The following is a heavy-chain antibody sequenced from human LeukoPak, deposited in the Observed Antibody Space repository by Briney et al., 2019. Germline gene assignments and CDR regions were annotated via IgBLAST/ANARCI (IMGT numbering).Heavy chain of an antibody. CDR2: INSDGSST. J-gene: IGHJ4*02. CDR1: GFTFSSYW. V-gene: IGHV3-74*01. CDR3: ARDFLGGNPEDYFDY. D-gene: IGHD4-23*01. Sequence: GGSLRLSCAASGFTFSSYWMHWVRQAPGKGLVWVSRINSDGSSTSYADSVKGRFTISRDNAKNTLYLQMNSLRAEDTAVYYCARDFLGGNPEDYFDYWGQGTLVTVSS.